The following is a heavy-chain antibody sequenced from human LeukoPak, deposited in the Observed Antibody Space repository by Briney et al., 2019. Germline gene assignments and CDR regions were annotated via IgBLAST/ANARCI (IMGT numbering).Heavy chain of an antibody. Sequence: QPGGSLRLSCAASGFTFSSYGMHWVRQAPGKGLEWVAVISYDGSNKYYADSVKGRLTISRDNSKNTLYLQMNSLRAEDTAVYYCARGGILTVYYYYGMDVWGQGTTVTVSS. D-gene: IGHD3-9*01. CDR2: ISYDGSNK. CDR3: ARGGILTVYYYYGMDV. V-gene: IGHV3-30*19. J-gene: IGHJ6*02. CDR1: GFTFSSYG.